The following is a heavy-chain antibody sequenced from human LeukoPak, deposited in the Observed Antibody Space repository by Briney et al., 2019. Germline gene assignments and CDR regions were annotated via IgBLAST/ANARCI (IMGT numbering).Heavy chain of an antibody. CDR3: ARGVDYYENSGTIDY. V-gene: IGHV3-33*01. CDR1: GFTFSDYG. CDR2: IWYDGSNK. J-gene: IGHJ4*02. Sequence: GGSLRLSCTASGFTFSDYGMHWVRQPPGKGLEWVAIIWYDGSNKTYEDSVKGRFTISKDNSKNTLYLQMNSLRAEDTAVYYCARGVDYYENSGTIDYWGQGTLVTVSS. D-gene: IGHD3-22*01.